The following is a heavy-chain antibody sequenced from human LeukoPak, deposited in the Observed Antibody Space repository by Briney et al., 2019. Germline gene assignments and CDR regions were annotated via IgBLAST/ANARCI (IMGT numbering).Heavy chain of an antibody. V-gene: IGHV7-4-1*02. CDR2: INTNTGNP. CDR3: ARDPSRGYSSGWYDY. CDR1: GYTFTSYA. Sequence: GASVKVSCKASGYTFTSYAMNWVRQAPGQGLEWMGWINTNTGNPTYAQGFTGRFVFSLDTSVSTAYLQISSLKAEDTAVYYCARDPSRGYSSGWYDYWGQGTLVTVSS. D-gene: IGHD6-19*01. J-gene: IGHJ4*02.